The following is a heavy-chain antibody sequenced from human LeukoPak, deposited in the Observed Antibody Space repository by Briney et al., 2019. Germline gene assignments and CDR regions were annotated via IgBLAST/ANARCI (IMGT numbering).Heavy chain of an antibody. CDR3: ARDGGSSGWYRNDY. V-gene: IGHV3-21*01. J-gene: IGHJ4*02. Sequence: GSLRLSCAASGFTFSSYSMNWVRQAPGKGLEWVSSISSSSSYIYYADSVKGRFTISRDNAKNSLYLQMNSLRAEDTAVYYCARDGGSSGWYRNDYWGQGTLVTVSS. D-gene: IGHD6-19*01. CDR2: ISSSSSYI. CDR1: GFTFSSYS.